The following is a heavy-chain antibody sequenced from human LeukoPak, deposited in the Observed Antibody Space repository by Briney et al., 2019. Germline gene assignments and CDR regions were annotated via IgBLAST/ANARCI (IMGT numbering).Heavy chain of an antibody. D-gene: IGHD3-22*01. V-gene: IGHV3-33*01. Sequence: GGSLRLSCAASGFTFSTYGMHWVRQAPGKGLEWVALIWHNGSKKYNADSVKGRFTISRDNSNNTLHLQMNSLRAEDTAVYSCARDDSSVDYYDNFDYWGQGTLVTVSS. CDR1: GFTFSTYG. J-gene: IGHJ4*02. CDR3: ARDDSSVDYYDNFDY. CDR2: IWHNGSKK.